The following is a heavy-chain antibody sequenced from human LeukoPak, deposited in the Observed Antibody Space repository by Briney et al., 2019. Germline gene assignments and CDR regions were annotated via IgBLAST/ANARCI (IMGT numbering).Heavy chain of an antibody. CDR1: GYTFTSYY. Sequence: ASVKVSCKASGYTFTSYYMHWVRQAPGQGLEWMGIINPSGGSTSYAQKFQGRVTMTRDTSTSTVYMELSSLRSEDTAVYYCARDLGYGSYYYYYMDVWGKGTTVTVSS. CDR2: INPSGGST. CDR3: ARDLGYGSYYYYYMDV. V-gene: IGHV1-46*01. J-gene: IGHJ6*03. D-gene: IGHD3-10*01.